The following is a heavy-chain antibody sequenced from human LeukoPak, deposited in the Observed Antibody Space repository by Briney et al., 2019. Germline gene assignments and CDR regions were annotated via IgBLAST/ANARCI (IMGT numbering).Heavy chain of an antibody. CDR2: VRYDETTK. Sequence: PGGSLRLSCAASGFTFSNYGMHWVRQAPGKGLEWVAFVRYDETTKFYADSVKGRFTISRDNSKTTLYLQMNSLRAEDTAVYYCAKDLSSRHPIAAAGIFDYWGQGTLVTVSS. CDR3: AKDLSSRHPIAAAGIFDY. V-gene: IGHV3-30*02. CDR1: GFTFSNYG. J-gene: IGHJ4*02. D-gene: IGHD6-13*01.